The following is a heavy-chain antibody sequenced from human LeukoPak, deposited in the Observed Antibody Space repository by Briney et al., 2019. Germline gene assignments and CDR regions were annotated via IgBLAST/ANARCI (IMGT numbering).Heavy chain of an antibody. CDR2: IRGRTGYI. CDR1: GFTFGSYS. Sequence: GGSLRLSCPASGFTFGSYSMTWVRQAPGKGLEWVSSIRGRTGYIYYAYSTKGRFTISRDHAKNSLSLQMNRLRAEDTAVYYCPRVAERGSGTSESFFTAHFDRWGQGTLVTVSS. D-gene: IGHD3-10*01. V-gene: IGHV3-21*01. CDR3: PRVAERGSGTSESFFTAHFDR. J-gene: IGHJ4*02.